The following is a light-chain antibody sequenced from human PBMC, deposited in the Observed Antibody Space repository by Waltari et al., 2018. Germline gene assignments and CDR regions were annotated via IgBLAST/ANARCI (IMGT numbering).Light chain of an antibody. CDR3: TSYAGSTLFVI. CDR1: APNQF. Sequence: QSALTQPASVSGSPGQSITVSCTGVAPNQFVSWYPQQPGKAPRLIIYGVSQRPSGVSHRFCCSKSGSTAYLTISGLQAEDEANYFCTSYAGSTLFVIVGGGTKLTVL. CDR2: GVS. J-gene: IGLJ2*01. V-gene: IGLV2-23*02.